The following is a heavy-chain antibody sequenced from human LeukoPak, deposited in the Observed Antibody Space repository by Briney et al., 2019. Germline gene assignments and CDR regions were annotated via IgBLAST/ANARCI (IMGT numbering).Heavy chain of an antibody. Sequence: ASVKVSCKASGGTFSSYAISWVRQAPRQGLEWMGGIIPIFGTANYAQKFQGRVTITADESTSTAYMELSSLRSEDTAVYYCARTAQQLVEGDAFDIWGQGTMVTVSS. CDR2: IIPIFGTA. CDR1: GGTFSSYA. CDR3: ARTAQQLVEGDAFDI. V-gene: IGHV1-69*13. J-gene: IGHJ3*02. D-gene: IGHD6-13*01.